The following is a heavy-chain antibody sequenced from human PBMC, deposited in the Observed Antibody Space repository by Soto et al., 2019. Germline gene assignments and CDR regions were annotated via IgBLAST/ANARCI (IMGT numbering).Heavy chain of an antibody. D-gene: IGHD2-8*02. CDR3: ARDKITGLFDY. Sequence: PSETICVTSSVDDGTFSGYDGTWIRQPPGTGLEWIGEINHSGSTNYNPSLKSRVTISVDTSKNQFSLKLTPVTAADTAVYYCARDKITGLFDYWGQGTLVTVSS. CDR1: DGTFSGYD. CDR2: INHSGST. V-gene: IGHV4-34*01. J-gene: IGHJ4*02.